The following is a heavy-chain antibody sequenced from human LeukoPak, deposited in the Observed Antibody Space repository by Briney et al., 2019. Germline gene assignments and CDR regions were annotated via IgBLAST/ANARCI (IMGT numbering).Heavy chain of an antibody. CDR1: GFTFSSYA. J-gene: IGHJ4*02. Sequence: GSLRLSCAASGFTFSSYAMSWVRQAPGKGLEWVSAISGSGGSTYYADSVKGRFTISRDNSKNTLCLQMNSLRAEDTAVYYCAKEGGYCSSTSCLYFDYWGQGTLVTVSS. V-gene: IGHV3-23*01. CDR3: AKEGGYCSSTSCLYFDY. CDR2: ISGSGGST. D-gene: IGHD2-2*01.